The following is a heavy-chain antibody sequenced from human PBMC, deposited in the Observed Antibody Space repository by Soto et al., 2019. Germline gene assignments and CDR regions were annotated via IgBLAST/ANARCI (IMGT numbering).Heavy chain of an antibody. V-gene: IGHV4-59*01. CDR3: AREFPYFYGMDV. J-gene: IGHJ6*02. Sequence: SETLSLTCTVSGGSISSYYWSWIRQPPGKGLEWIGCMYYSGSTNYNPSLKSRVTISVDTSKNQFYLRLSSVTAADTAVYYCAREFPYFYGMDVWGQGTTVTVSS. CDR1: GGSISSYY. CDR2: MYYSGST.